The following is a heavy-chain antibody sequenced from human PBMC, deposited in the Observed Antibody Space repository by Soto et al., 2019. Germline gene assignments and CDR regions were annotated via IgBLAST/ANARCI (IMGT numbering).Heavy chain of an antibody. Sequence: PGGSLRLSCAASGLTFSSYGMHWVRQAPGKGLEWVAVISYDGSNKYYADSVKGRFTISRDNSKNTLYLQMNSLRAEDTAVYYCAKDPAPRNYYDSSGWWFDPWGQGTLVTVSS. CDR3: AKDPAPRNYYDSSGWWFDP. V-gene: IGHV3-30*18. CDR2: ISYDGSNK. J-gene: IGHJ5*02. CDR1: GLTFSSYG. D-gene: IGHD3-22*01.